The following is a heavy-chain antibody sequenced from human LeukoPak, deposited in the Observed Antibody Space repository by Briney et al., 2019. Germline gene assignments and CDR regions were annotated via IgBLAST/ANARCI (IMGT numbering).Heavy chain of an antibody. J-gene: IGHJ6*02. CDR1: GHTFTSYA. CDR2: INTNTGNP. CDR3: AREPYSNSDYYYYGMDV. Sequence: GASVKVSCKASGHTFTSYAMNWVRQAPGQGLEWMGWINTNTGNPTYAQGFTGRFVFSLDTSVSTAYLQISSLKAEDTAVYYCAREPYSNSDYYYYGMDVWGQGTTVTVSS. V-gene: IGHV7-4-1*02. D-gene: IGHD4-11*01.